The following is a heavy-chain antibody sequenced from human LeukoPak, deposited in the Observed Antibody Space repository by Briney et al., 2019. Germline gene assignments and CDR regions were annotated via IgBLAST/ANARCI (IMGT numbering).Heavy chain of an antibody. Sequence: GASVKVSCKASGYTFTSYDINWVRQATGQGLEWMGWMNPNSGNTGYAQKFQGRVTMTRNTSISTAYMELSSLRSEDTAVYYCARVVTMVRGVRYYGMDVWGQGTTVTVSS. J-gene: IGHJ6*02. CDR2: MNPNSGNT. V-gene: IGHV1-8*01. CDR1: GYTFTSYD. D-gene: IGHD3-10*01. CDR3: ARVVTMVRGVRYYGMDV.